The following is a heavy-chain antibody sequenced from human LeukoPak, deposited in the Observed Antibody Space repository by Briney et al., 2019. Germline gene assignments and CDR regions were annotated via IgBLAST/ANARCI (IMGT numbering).Heavy chain of an antibody. J-gene: IGHJ3*02. CDR2: ISHSGST. CDR1: GGSFSGYH. Sequence: SETLSLTCAVYGGSFSGYHWSWIRQSPGKGLEWIGEISHSGSTNYNPSLKRRVTISVDTSKNQFSLKLSSVTAADTAVYYCARDSIHVDIWGQGTMVTVSS. CDR3: ARDSIHVDI. V-gene: IGHV4-34*01. D-gene: IGHD2-21*01.